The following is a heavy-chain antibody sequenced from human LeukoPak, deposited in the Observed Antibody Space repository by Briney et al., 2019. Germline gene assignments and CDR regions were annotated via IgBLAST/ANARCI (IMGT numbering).Heavy chain of an antibody. Sequence: SETLSLTCTVSGGSISSYYWSWIRQPPGKGLEWIGYIYYSGSTNYNPSLKSRVTISVDTSKNQFSLKLSSVTAADTAVYYCAGLVGGPKYNWFDPWGQGTLVTVSS. CDR3: AGLVGGPKYNWFDP. CDR1: GGSISSYY. CDR2: IYYSGST. D-gene: IGHD3-10*01. J-gene: IGHJ5*02. V-gene: IGHV4-59*08.